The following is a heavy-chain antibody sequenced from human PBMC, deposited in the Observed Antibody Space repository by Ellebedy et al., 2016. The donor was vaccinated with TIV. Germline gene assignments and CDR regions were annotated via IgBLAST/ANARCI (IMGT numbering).Heavy chain of an antibody. D-gene: IGHD3-10*01. Sequence: ASVKVSCXASGYTFTSYGISWVRQAPGQGLEWMGWISAYNGNTNYAQKLQGRVTMTTDTSTSTAYMELRSLRSDDTAVYYCATGGELLPNYYYYYGMDVWGQGTTVTVSS. CDR1: GYTFTSYG. V-gene: IGHV1-18*01. CDR3: ATGGELLPNYYYYYGMDV. J-gene: IGHJ6*02. CDR2: ISAYNGNT.